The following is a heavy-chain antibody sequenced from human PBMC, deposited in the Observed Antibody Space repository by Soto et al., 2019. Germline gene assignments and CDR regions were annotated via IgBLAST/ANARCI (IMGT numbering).Heavy chain of an antibody. CDR1: GFTFTNYA. CDR3: ARDRYSDSTVAEY. CDR2: ISDDESNK. V-gene: IGHV3-30*03. J-gene: IGHJ4*02. Sequence: QVQLVESGGGVVQPGRSLRLSCSASGFTFTNYAMHWVRQAPGKGLQWVAVISDDESNKYYADSVKGRFTISSDNSKNTLALQMNSLRAEDTAVYYCARDRYSDSTVAEYWGQGTLVTVSS. D-gene: IGHD1-26*01.